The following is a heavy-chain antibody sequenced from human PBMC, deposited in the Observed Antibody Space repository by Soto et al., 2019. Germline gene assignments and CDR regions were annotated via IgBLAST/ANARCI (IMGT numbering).Heavy chain of an antibody. CDR3: ASSSYYYDSSGYYYQRFGY. CDR1: GGTFSSYA. V-gene: IGHV1-69*06. Sequence: SVKVSCKASGGTFSSYAISWVRQAPGQGLEWMGGIIPIFGTANYAQKFQGRVTITADKSTSTAYMELSSLRSEDTAVYYCASSSYYYDSSGYYYQRFGYWGQGTLVTVSS. CDR2: IIPIFGTA. D-gene: IGHD3-22*01. J-gene: IGHJ4*02.